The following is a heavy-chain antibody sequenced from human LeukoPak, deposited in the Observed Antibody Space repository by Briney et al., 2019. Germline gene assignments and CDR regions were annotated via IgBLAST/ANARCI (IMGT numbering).Heavy chain of an antibody. V-gene: IGHV3-66*01. Sequence: GGSLRLSCAASGFTVSTNYMSWVRQAPGKGLEWVSVIYSGGSTYYADSVKGRFTISRDNAKNSLYLQMNSLRAEDTAVYYCARDRHYDFWSGYPYFDYWGQGTLVTVSS. J-gene: IGHJ4*02. CDR1: GFTVSTNY. CDR3: ARDRHYDFWSGYPYFDY. D-gene: IGHD3-3*01. CDR2: IYSGGST.